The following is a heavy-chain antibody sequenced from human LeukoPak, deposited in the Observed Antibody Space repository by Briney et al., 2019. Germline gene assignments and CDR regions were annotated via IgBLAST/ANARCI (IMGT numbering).Heavy chain of an antibody. Sequence: SETLSLTCTVSGGSISSYYWSWIRQPPGKGLEWIGYIYYSGSTSYNPSLKSRVTISLDTSKNQFSLKLSSVTAADTAVYYCARARDGYSTFDYWGQGTLVTVSS. D-gene: IGHD5-24*01. J-gene: IGHJ4*02. CDR1: GGSISSYY. V-gene: IGHV4-59*01. CDR3: ARARDGYSTFDY. CDR2: IYYSGST.